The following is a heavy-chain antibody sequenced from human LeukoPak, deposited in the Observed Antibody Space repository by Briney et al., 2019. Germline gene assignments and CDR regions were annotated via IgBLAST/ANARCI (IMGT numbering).Heavy chain of an antibody. J-gene: IGHJ3*02. V-gene: IGHV3-23*01. CDR2: ISGSGGST. Sequence: GWSLTLSCAASGLTLSRNALSWVRQAPGKGLEWVSSISGSGGSTYYADSLEGRFTISRDNSKNTLYLQMNSLRAEDTAVYYCASATTYYDNTGYYYAFDIWGQGTMVTVSS. D-gene: IGHD3-22*01. CDR1: GLTLSRNA. CDR3: ASATTYYDNTGYYYAFDI.